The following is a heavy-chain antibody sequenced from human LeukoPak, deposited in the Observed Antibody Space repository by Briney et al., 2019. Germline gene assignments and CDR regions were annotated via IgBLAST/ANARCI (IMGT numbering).Heavy chain of an antibody. Sequence: ASVKVSCKASGYTFTGYYMHWVRQPPGQGLEWMGWLNPNRGATNYAQKCQGRVTMTWDTSISKAYMEVNRLSSDDPAVYYCARGKNPYSSSSGDNWIDPWGQGTLVTVSS. V-gene: IGHV1-2*02. CDR3: ARGKNPYSSSSGDNWIDP. CDR2: LNPNRGAT. J-gene: IGHJ5*02. CDR1: GYTFTGYY. D-gene: IGHD6-6*01.